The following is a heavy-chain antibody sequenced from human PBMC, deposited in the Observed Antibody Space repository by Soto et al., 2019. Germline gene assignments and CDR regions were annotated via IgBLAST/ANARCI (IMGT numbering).Heavy chain of an antibody. CDR1: GGSISSGGYS. CDR2: IYHSGST. CDR3: ARFGIAAAGIPLGFDY. Sequence: SETLSLTCGVSGGSISSGGYSWSWIRQPPGKGLEWIGYIYHSGSTYYNPSLKSRVTISVDRSKNQFSLKLSSVTAADTAVYYCARFGIAAAGIPLGFDYWGQGTLVTVS. J-gene: IGHJ4*02. V-gene: IGHV4-30-2*01. D-gene: IGHD6-13*01.